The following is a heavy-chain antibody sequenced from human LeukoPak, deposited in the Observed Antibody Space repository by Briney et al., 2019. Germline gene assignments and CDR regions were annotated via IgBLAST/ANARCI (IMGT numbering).Heavy chain of an antibody. Sequence: KSSETLSLTCTVSGASIFTYYWSWIRQPPGEGLEYIGDIHYSGTTNYSPSLKSRVTISVDTFKNQFSLKLRSVTAADTAIYYCARDVAVAGDGGFDIWGQGTMVTVSS. D-gene: IGHD6-19*01. CDR2: IHYSGTT. CDR1: GASIFTYY. CDR3: ARDVAVAGDGGFDI. J-gene: IGHJ3*02. V-gene: IGHV4-59*01.